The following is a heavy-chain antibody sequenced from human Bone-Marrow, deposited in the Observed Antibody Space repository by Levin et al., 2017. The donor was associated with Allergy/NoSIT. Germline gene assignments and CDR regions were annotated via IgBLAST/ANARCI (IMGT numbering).Heavy chain of an antibody. CDR3: VKGVYRDGWSAAMDV. V-gene: IGHV4-38-2*02. CDR2: VYHSGGK. CDR1: GSSISSGYF. D-gene: IGHD5-24*01. Sequence: SQTLSLTCTVSGSSISSGYFWGWGRQSPGKGLEFIASVYHSGGKYDNPSLRSRVDISLDTSRNEISLKLRSVSASDTATYYCVKGVYRDGWSAAMDVWGQGTTVTVSS. J-gene: IGHJ6*02.